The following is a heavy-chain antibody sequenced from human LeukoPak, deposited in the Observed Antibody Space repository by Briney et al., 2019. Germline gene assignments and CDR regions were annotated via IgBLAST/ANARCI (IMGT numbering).Heavy chain of an antibody. D-gene: IGHD1-14*01. CDR3: ARDFTSGTTVSDFDY. V-gene: IGHV3-21*01. Sequence: GGSLRLSCAASGFTFSSYIMNWVRQAPGKGLEWVSSISSSSSYIYYADSVKGRFTISRDNAKNSLYLQMNSLRAEDTAVYYCARDFTSGTTVSDFDYWGQGTLVTVSS. CDR1: GFTFSSYI. J-gene: IGHJ4*02. CDR2: ISSSSSYI.